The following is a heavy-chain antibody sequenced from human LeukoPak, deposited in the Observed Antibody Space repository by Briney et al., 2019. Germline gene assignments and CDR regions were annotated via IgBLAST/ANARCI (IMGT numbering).Heavy chain of an antibody. D-gene: IGHD1-26*01. CDR2: ISYDGSNK. V-gene: IGHV3-30*04. J-gene: IGHJ1*01. Sequence: GGSLRLSCAASGFTFSSYAMHWVRQAPGKGPEWVAVISYDGSNKYYADSVKGRFTISRDNSKNTLYLQMNSLRAEDTAVYYCARDIGSGSYYGYFQHWGQGTLVTVSS. CDR3: ARDIGSGSYYGYFQH. CDR1: GFTFSSYA.